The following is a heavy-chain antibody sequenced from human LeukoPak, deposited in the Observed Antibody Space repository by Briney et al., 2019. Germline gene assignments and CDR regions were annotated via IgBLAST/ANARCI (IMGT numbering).Heavy chain of an antibody. CDR2: INSDGSST. V-gene: IGHV3-74*01. D-gene: IGHD3-22*01. Sequence: PGGSLRLCCAASGFSFSSYWMHWVRQAPGKGLVWVSRINSDGSSTSYADSVKGRFTISRDNAKNTLYLQMNSLRAEDTAVYYCARYDYYDSSGYKIAEYFQHWGQGTLVTVSS. CDR3: ARYDYYDSSGYKIAEYFQH. CDR1: GFSFSSYW. J-gene: IGHJ1*01.